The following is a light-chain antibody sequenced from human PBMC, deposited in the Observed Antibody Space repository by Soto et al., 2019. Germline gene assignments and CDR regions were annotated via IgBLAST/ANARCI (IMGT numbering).Light chain of an antibody. J-gene: IGKJ5*01. CDR3: QQCHATSLT. Sequence: DIQMTQSPSSLSASVGDRVTITCRASQAIGNYLNWYQQKPGKAPNLLIFGATTLQSGVPSRFSGSGYGTNFTLIISVLQPEDFAIYYCQQCHATSLTFGQGTLLEI. CDR2: GAT. CDR1: QAIGNY. V-gene: IGKV1-39*01.